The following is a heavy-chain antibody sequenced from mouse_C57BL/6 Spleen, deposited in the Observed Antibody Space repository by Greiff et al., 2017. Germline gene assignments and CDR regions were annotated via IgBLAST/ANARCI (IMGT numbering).Heavy chain of an antibody. CDR3: VRTFDY. J-gene: IGHJ2*01. CDR1: GFSFNTYA. V-gene: IGHV10-1*01. Sequence: EVKLMESGGGLVQPKGSLKLSCAASGFSFNTYAMNWVRQAPGKGLEWVARIRSKSNNYAAYYADSVKDRFTISRDDTESMLYLQMNNFKTEDTAMYYCVRTFDYWGQGTTLTVSS. CDR2: IRSKSNNYAA.